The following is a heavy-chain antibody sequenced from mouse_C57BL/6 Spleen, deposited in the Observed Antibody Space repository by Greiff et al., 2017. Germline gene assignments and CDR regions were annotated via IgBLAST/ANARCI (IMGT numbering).Heavy chain of an antibody. Sequence: QVQLQQSGAELARPGASVKLSCKASGYTFTSYGISWVKQSTGQGLEWIGEIYRRSGNTYYNEKFKGKATLTADKSSSPANMELRSLTSEDDAVYFGAREGDFDVGGTGTTVTVSS. J-gene: IGHJ1*03. CDR3: AREGDFDV. V-gene: IGHV1-81*01. CDR2: IYRRSGNT. CDR1: GYTFTSYG.